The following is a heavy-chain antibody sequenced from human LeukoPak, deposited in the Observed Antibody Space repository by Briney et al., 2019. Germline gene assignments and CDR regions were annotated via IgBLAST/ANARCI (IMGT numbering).Heavy chain of an antibody. CDR2: ISNRISTI. CDR3: ARDPDYYGSGNDY. D-gene: IGHD3-10*01. Sequence: GGSLRLSCAASGFTFSRYSMNWVRQAPGKGLEWVSYISNRISTIYYADSVKGRFTISRDNAKNSLYLQMNSLRDEDTAVYYCARDPDYYGSGNDYWGQGTLVTVSS. CDR1: GFTFSRYS. J-gene: IGHJ4*02. V-gene: IGHV3-48*02.